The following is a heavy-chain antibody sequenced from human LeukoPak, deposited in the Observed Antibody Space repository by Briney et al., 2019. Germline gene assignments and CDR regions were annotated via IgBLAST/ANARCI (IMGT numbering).Heavy chain of an antibody. J-gene: IGHJ4*02. CDR1: GFTFSNYW. D-gene: IGHD4-17*01. V-gene: IGHV3-74*01. CDR3: AKGGATVIDY. Sequence: GGSLGLSCAASGFTFSNYWMHWVRQAPGKGLVWVSRINSDGSSTTSADSVKGRFTISRDNAKNTLYLQMNSLRAEDTAVYYCAKGGATVIDYWGQGTLVTVSS. CDR2: INSDGSST.